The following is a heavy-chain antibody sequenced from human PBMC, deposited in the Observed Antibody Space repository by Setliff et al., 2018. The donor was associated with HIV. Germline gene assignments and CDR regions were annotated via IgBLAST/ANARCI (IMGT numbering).Heavy chain of an antibody. D-gene: IGHD3-16*01. Sequence: SETLSLTCTVSGGSINSSTYYWGWIRQPPGKGLEWIGSIYYDGRTFYKPSLKSRLTISVDTSKNQFSLSLNSVTAADTAVYFCARGGAVSADFDSWGQGTLVTVSS. J-gene: IGHJ5*01. V-gene: IGHV4-39*07. CDR1: GGSINSSTYY. CDR3: ARGGAVSADFDS. CDR2: IYYDGRT.